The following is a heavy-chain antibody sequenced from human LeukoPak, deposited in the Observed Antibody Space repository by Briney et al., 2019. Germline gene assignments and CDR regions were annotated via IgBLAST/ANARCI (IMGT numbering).Heavy chain of an antibody. CDR2: TSYSSKWYN. CDR3: ARSQGDMDV. CDR1: GDSVARKGAA. Sequence: SQTLSLTCAISGDSVARKGAAWNWLRQAPSRGLEWLGRTSYSSKWYNDYAVSVKSRITINADTSKNQFSLQLNSVTPEDTAVYYCARSQGDMDVWGKGTSDTVSS. J-gene: IGHJ6*03. D-gene: IGHD1-26*01. V-gene: IGHV6-1*01.